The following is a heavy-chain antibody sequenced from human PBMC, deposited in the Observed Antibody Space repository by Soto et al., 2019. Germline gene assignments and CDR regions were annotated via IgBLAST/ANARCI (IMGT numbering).Heavy chain of an antibody. Sequence: GGSLRLSCAASGFTFSSYAMSWVRQAPGKGLEWVSAISGSGGSTYYADSVKGRFTISRDNSKNTLYLQMNSLRAEDTAVYYCARPRGLLSLYFDYWGQGTLVTVSS. CDR3: ARPRGLLSLYFDY. CDR1: GFTFSSYA. V-gene: IGHV3-23*01. CDR2: ISGSGGST. J-gene: IGHJ4*02. D-gene: IGHD1-26*01.